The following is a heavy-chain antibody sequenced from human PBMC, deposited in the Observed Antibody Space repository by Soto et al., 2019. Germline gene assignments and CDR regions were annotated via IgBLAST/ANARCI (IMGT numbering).Heavy chain of an antibody. D-gene: IGHD2-2*01. V-gene: IGHV4-39*01. CDR2: VYYTGST. CDR1: GGSINSSSYY. CDR3: ARQDCGNTNCSGLDP. Sequence: QLQLQESGPGLVKPSETLSLTCTVSGGSINSSSYYWGWIRQPPGKGLEWIGNVYYTGSTYYNPSLKSRVTISVDTSKNQFSLKLSFVTAADTAVYYCARQDCGNTNCSGLDPWGRGTLVTVSS. J-gene: IGHJ5*02.